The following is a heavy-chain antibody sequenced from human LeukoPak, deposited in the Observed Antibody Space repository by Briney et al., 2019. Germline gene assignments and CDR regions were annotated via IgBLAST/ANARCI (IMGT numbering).Heavy chain of an antibody. CDR3: AAGNGWLDF. CDR2: KLYSGKS. V-gene: IGHV4-59*01. Sequence: SETLSLTCTVSGASITSYYWSWIRQPPGKGLEHIGYKLYSGKSNYEPSLQGRVTISVDTSKNQFSLILTSMTAADTAVYYCAAGNGWLDFWSQGTLVTVSS. CDR1: GASITSYY. J-gene: IGHJ4*02. D-gene: IGHD6-19*01.